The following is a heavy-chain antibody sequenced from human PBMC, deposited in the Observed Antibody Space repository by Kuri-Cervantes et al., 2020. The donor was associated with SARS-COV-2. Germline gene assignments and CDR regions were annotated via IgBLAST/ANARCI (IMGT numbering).Heavy chain of an antibody. D-gene: IGHD5-18*01. V-gene: IGHV3-30*02. CDR3: ARVSLTAMVP. J-gene: IGHJ5*02. CDR1: GFTFSNYG. Sequence: GESLKISCAASGFTFSNYGMHWVRQAPGKGLEWVAFIRYEGISKYYVDSVKGRFTISRDNPKNTLFLHMNSLRAEDTAVYYCARVSLTAMVPWGQGTLVTVSS. CDR2: IRYEGISK.